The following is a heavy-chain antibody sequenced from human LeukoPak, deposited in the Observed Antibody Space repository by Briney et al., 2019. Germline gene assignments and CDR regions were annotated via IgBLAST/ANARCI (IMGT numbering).Heavy chain of an antibody. Sequence: ASVKVFCKASGYTFTSYGISWVRQAPGQGLEWMGWISAYNGNTNYAQKLQGRVTMTTDTSTSTAYMELRSLRSDDTAVYYCARVTLGYCSSTSCYVRAFDIWGQGTMVTVSS. D-gene: IGHD2-2*01. V-gene: IGHV1-18*01. CDR1: GYTFTSYG. CDR2: ISAYNGNT. CDR3: ARVTLGYCSSTSCYVRAFDI. J-gene: IGHJ3*02.